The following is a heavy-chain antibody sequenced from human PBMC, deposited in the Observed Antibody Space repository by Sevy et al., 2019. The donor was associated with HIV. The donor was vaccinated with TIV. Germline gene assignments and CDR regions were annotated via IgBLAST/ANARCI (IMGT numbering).Heavy chain of an antibody. V-gene: IGHV4-30-4*01. CDR1: GGSISSGDYY. J-gene: IGHJ6*02. D-gene: IGHD3-10*01. CDR2: IYYSGST. CDR3: ARVGGAGGGSGSYYLFGYYYYGMDV. Sequence: SETLSLTCTVSGGSISSGDYYWSWIRQPPGKGLEWIGYIYYSGSTYYNPSLKSRVTISVDTSKNQFSLKLSSVTAAQRAWYYWARVGGAGGGSGSYYLFGYYYYGMDVWGQGTTVTVSS.